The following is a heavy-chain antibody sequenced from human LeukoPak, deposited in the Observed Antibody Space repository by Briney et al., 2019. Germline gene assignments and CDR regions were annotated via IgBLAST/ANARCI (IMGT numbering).Heavy chain of an antibody. Sequence: GGSLRLSCAASGFIFSSFWMSRVRQAPGKGLEWVANINQDGSEKYYVDSVKGRFTISRDNAKNSLYLQMNSLRVGDTAVYYCATFAGYTSGWYDYWGQGTLVAVSS. CDR1: GFIFSSFW. J-gene: IGHJ4*02. D-gene: IGHD6-19*01. CDR2: INQDGSEK. CDR3: ATFAGYTSGWYDY. V-gene: IGHV3-7*01.